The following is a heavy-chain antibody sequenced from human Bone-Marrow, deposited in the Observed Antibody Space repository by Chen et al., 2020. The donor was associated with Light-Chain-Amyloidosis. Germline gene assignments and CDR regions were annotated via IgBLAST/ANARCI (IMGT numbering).Heavy chain of an antibody. Sequence: EVQLLESGGGLVQPGGSLRLSCAASGFTFSHYAMSWVRQAPGKGLEWVANIKQDGSEKYYADSVKGRFTISRDNAKNSLYLQMNSLRAEDTAVYYCAEINTNWGQGTLVTVSS. CDR2: IKQDGSEK. CDR3: AEINTN. CDR1: GFTFSHYA. V-gene: IGHV3-7*01. J-gene: IGHJ4*02.